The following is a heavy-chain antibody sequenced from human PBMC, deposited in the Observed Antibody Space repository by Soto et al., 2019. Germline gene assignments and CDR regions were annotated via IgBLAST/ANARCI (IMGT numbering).Heavy chain of an antibody. J-gene: IGHJ4*02. CDR3: ARDADTSGYFHYSDY. D-gene: IGHD3-22*01. V-gene: IGHV3-33*01. CDR2: IWYDGNNK. CDR1: GFTFSGHG. Sequence: QVQLVESGGGVVQPGRSLRLSCAASGFTFSGHGMHWVRQAPGKGLEWVGVIWYDGNNKCYADSVKGRFTISRDNSKNTLYLQMNSLRDEDTAVYYCARDADTSGYFHYSDYWGQGTLVTVSS.